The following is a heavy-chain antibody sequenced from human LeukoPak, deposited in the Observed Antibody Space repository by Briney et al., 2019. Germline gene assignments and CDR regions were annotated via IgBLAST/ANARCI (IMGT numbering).Heavy chain of an antibody. J-gene: IGHJ6*03. CDR1: GYSISSGYY. D-gene: IGHD4-23*01. Sequence: SETLSLTCTVSGYSISSGYYWGWIRQPPGKGLEWIGSIYHSGSTYYNPSLKSRVTISVDTSKNQFSLKLSSVTAADTAVYYCARVYGGNGLYYYYMDVWGKGTTVTVS. V-gene: IGHV4-38-2*02. CDR3: ARVYGGNGLYYYYMDV. CDR2: IYHSGST.